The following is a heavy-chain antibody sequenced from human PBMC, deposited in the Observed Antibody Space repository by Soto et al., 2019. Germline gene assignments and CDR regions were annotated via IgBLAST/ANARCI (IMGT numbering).Heavy chain of an antibody. CDR1: GFTFTSHA. V-gene: IGHV1-3*01. CDR2: INAGNGNT. CDR3: ARAPINPKWGVTMFDY. D-gene: IGHD7-27*01. J-gene: IGHJ4*02. Sequence: QVHLVQSATEVKRPGASVKVSCQTSGFTFTSHAIQWVRQAPGQRPEWQGWINAGNGNTKNSRRFQGRITITRDTAASTAYMELDSLTSEVTALFYCARAPINPKWGVTMFDYWGQGTLVTVSS.